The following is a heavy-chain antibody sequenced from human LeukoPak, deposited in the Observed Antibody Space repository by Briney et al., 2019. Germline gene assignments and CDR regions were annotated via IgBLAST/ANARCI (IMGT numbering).Heavy chain of an antibody. CDR2: INPNSGGT. Sequence: VASVKVSCKASGYTFTGYYMHWVRQAPGQGLEWMGRINPNSGGTNYAQKFQGRVTMARDTSISTAYMELSRLRSDDTAVYYCARGGYDFVYYYYGMDVWGQGTTVTVSS. CDR1: GYTFTGYY. V-gene: IGHV1-2*06. J-gene: IGHJ6*02. D-gene: IGHD3-3*01. CDR3: ARGGYDFVYYYYGMDV.